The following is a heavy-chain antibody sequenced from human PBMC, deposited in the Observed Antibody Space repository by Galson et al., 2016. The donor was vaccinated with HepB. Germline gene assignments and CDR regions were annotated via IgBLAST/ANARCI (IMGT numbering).Heavy chain of an antibody. CDR2: ISSSSSYI. CDR3: ARGDIVGAILDY. CDR1: GFTFSDYY. V-gene: IGHV3-21*01. J-gene: IGHJ4*02. D-gene: IGHD1-26*01. Sequence: SLRLSCAASGFTFSDYYMNWIRQAPGKGLEWVSSISSSSSYIYYADSVKGRFTISRDNAKNSLYLQMNSLRAEDTAVYYYARGDIVGAILDYWGQGTLVTVSS.